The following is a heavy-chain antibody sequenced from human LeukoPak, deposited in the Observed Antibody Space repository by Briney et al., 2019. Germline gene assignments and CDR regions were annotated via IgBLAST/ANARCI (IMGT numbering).Heavy chain of an antibody. CDR3: ARDSHCSSASCSPVDYFYYMDV. CDR1: GDFISGYY. V-gene: IGHV4-59*01. CDR2: IYYSGGT. J-gene: IGHJ6*03. Sequence: SETLSLTCTVSGDFISGYYWSWIRQPPGKGLEWIGYIYYSGGTKYNPSLKSRVIISIDTSKNQFSLNLSSVTAADTAVYYCARDSHCSSASCSPVDYFYYMDVWGKGTTVTVSS. D-gene: IGHD2-2*01.